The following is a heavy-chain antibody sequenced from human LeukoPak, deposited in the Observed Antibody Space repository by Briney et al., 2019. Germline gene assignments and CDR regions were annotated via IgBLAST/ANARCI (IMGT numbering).Heavy chain of an antibody. CDR3: AREAGPIGEADV. CDR1: GFTFSSYG. D-gene: IGHD2-8*01. CDR2: ISGSGGST. J-gene: IGHJ6*04. V-gene: IGHV3-23*01. Sequence: GGTLRLSCAASGFTFSSYGMSWVRQAPGKGLEWVSAISGSGGSTYYADSVKGRFTISRDNSKNTLYLQMNSLRAEDTAVYYCAREAGPIGEADVWGKGTTVTVSS.